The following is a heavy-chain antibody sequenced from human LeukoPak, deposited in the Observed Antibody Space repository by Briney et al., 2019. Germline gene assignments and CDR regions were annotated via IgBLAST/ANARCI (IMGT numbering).Heavy chain of an antibody. CDR3: ARDLVVSRYYDFWSGVD. J-gene: IGHJ4*02. Sequence: ASVKVSCKASGYTFTGYYMHWVRQAPGQGLEWMGWINPNSGGTNYAQKFQGRVTMTRDTSISTAYMELSRLRCDDTAVYYCARDLVVSRYYDFWSGVDWGQGTLVTVSS. CDR2: INPNSGGT. CDR1: GYTFTGYY. D-gene: IGHD3-3*01. V-gene: IGHV1-2*02.